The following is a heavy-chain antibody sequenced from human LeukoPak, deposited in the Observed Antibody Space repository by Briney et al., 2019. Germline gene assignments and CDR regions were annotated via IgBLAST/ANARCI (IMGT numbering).Heavy chain of an antibody. CDR3: ARRLRGYSYGSMDV. Sequence: GASVKVSCKASGGTFSSYAISWVRQAPGQGLEWMGGIIPIFGTPNYAQKFQGRVTITTDESTSTAYMELSSLRSEDTAVYYCARRLRGYSYGSMDVWGKGTTVTVSS. CDR1: GGTFSSYA. J-gene: IGHJ6*03. CDR2: IIPIFGTP. V-gene: IGHV1-69*05. D-gene: IGHD5-18*01.